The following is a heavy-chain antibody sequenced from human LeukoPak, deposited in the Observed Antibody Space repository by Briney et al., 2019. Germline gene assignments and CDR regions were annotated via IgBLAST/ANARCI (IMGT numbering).Heavy chain of an antibody. J-gene: IGHJ4*02. CDR2: IYSGGNT. CDR3: ARAHDRGYYYGFDY. D-gene: IGHD3-22*01. CDR1: GFTFSSNY. Sequence: GGSLRLSCAASGFTFSSNYMSWVRQAPGKGLEWVSVIYSGGNTYYADSVQGRFTMSRENPENTLYLQMNSLRAEDTAVYYCARAHDRGYYYGFDYWGQGTLVTVSS. V-gene: IGHV3-66*01.